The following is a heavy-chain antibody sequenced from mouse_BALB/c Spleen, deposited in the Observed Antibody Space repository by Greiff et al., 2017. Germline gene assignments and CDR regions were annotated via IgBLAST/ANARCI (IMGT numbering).Heavy chain of an antibody. V-gene: IGHV1S81*02. CDR3: ARDYYGPLYYAMDY. Sequence: QQSCKASGYTFTSYWMHWVKQRPGQGLEWIGEINPSNGRTNYNEKFKSKATLTVDKSSSTAYMQLSSLTSEDSAVYYCARDYYGPLYYAMDYWGQGTSVTVSS. CDR1: GYTFTSYW. CDR2: INPSNGRT. D-gene: IGHD1-2*01. J-gene: IGHJ4*01.